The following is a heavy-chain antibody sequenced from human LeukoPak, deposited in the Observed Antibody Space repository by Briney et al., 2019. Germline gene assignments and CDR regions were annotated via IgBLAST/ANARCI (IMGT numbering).Heavy chain of an antibody. CDR3: ARAFDTPMAESSHY. CDR2: ISSSSRGI. J-gene: IGHJ4*02. Sequence: GGSLRLSCAASGFTFSSYSMNWVRQAPGKGLEWVSSISSSSRGINYADSVRGRFTISRDDAKNSLYLQMNGLRAEDTAVYYCARAFDTPMAESSHYWGQGTLVTVSS. D-gene: IGHD5-18*01. V-gene: IGHV3-21*01. CDR1: GFTFSSYS.